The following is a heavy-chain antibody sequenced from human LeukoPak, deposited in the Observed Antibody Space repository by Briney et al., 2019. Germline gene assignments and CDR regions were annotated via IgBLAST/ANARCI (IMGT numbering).Heavy chain of an antibody. D-gene: IGHD3-22*01. V-gene: IGHV4-31*03. CDR3: ARAARQGLTMIVVPFFYFDL. CDR2: INHSGST. J-gene: IGHJ2*01. CDR1: GGSISSGASD. Sequence: KPSQTLSLTCTVSGGSISSGASDWGWIRQHPKRGLEWVGYINHSGSTYYNPSLGSRVTMSVDTSKNQFSLKLSSVTAADSAVYYCARAARQGLTMIVVPFFYFDLWGRGTLVTVSS.